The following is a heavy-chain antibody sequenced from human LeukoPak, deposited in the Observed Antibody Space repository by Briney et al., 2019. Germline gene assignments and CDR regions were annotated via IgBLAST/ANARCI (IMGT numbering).Heavy chain of an antibody. CDR1: GYSISGAYY. D-gene: IGHD6-13*01. V-gene: IGHV4-38-2*01. CDR2: VYHTGST. J-gene: IGHJ4*02. CDR3: ARAAAGSRYCFDY. Sequence: PSETLSLTCAVSGYSISGAYYWGWIRQPPGKGLEWIGSVYHTGSTYYNPSLKSRVTMSVDTSTNQFSLKLTSVTAADTAIYCCARAAAGSRYCFDYWGQGTLVTVYS.